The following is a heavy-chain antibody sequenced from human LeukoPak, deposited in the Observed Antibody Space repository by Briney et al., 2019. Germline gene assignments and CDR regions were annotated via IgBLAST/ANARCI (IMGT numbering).Heavy chain of an antibody. D-gene: IGHD3-22*01. J-gene: IGHJ6*03. CDR2: ISSSGSTI. V-gene: IGHV3-48*03. CDR1: GFTLSSYA. CDR3: ARDYYDSSGYYFYYYYYMDV. Sequence: GGSLRLSCAASGFTLSSYAMSWVRQAPGKGLEWVSYISSSGSTIYYADSVKGRFTISRDNAKNSLYLQMNSLRAEDTAVYYCARDYYDSSGYYFYYYYYMDVWGKGTTVTISS.